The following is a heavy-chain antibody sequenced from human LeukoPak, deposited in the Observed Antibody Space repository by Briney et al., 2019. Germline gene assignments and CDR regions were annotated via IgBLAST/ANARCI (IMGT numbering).Heavy chain of an antibody. Sequence: PSETLSLTCTLSGGSISTYYWSWIRQPPGKGLEGSVYVFYSGSTSYNPSLKSRVIISVDTSKNEFSLNVSSVTAADTAVYYCARHYGYSYGPDYWGQGTLVTVSS. CDR1: GGSISTYY. CDR3: ARHYGYSYGPDY. CDR2: VFYSGST. J-gene: IGHJ4*02. V-gene: IGHV4-59*08. D-gene: IGHD5-18*01.